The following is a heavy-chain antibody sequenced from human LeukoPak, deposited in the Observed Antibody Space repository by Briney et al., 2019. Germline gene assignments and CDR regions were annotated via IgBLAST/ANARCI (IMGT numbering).Heavy chain of an antibody. V-gene: IGHV4-34*01. CDR1: GGSFSGYY. J-gene: IGHJ6*03. CDR2: INHSGST. Sequence: SETLSLTCAVYGGSFSGYYWSWIRQPPGKGLEWIGEINHSGSTNYNPSLMSRVTISVDTSKNQFSLKLRSVTAADTAVYYCARGGLGGSGWYDYQYYYMDVWGKGTTVTMSS. CDR3: ARGGLGGSGWYDYQYYYMDV. D-gene: IGHD6-19*01.